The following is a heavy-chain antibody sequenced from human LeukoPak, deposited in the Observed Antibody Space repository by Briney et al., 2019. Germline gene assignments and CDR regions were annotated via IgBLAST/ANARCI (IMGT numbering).Heavy chain of an antibody. CDR1: GFTFSAYA. V-gene: IGHV3-64D*06. Sequence: PGGSLRLSCSASGFTFSAYAMHWVRLAPGKGLEYVSSISSNGGSTYYADSVKGRFTISRDNSKNTLYLQMSSLRAEDTAVYYCVKGDRIGGRTYYYGMDVWGQGTLVTVSS. CDR3: VKGDRIGGRTYYYGMDV. CDR2: ISSNGGST. J-gene: IGHJ6*02. D-gene: IGHD1-14*01.